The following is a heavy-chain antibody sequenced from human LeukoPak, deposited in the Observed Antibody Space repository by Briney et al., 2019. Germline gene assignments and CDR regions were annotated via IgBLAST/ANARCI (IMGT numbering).Heavy chain of an antibody. Sequence: PSETLSLTCAVYGGSFSGYYWSWIRQPPGKGLEWIGEINHSGSTNYNPSLKSRVTISVDTSKNQSSLKLSSVTAADTAVYYCARGPTAISYWGQGTLVTVSS. V-gene: IGHV4-34*01. D-gene: IGHD2-21*02. CDR3: ARGPTAISY. CDR2: INHSGST. CDR1: GGSFSGYY. J-gene: IGHJ4*02.